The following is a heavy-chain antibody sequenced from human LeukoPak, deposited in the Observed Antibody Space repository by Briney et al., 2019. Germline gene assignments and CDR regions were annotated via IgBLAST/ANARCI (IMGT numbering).Heavy chain of an antibody. Sequence: PGRSLRLSCLASGFSFNGYGMHWVRQAPGKGLEWVSLISSDGSGKYYADSVKGRFTISRDNAKNSLYLQMNSLRAEDTAVYYCARVWGIAARPGDYWGQGTLVTVSS. CDR3: ARVWGIAARPGDY. J-gene: IGHJ4*02. CDR1: GFSFNGYG. CDR2: ISSDGSGK. V-gene: IGHV3-30-3*01. D-gene: IGHD6-6*01.